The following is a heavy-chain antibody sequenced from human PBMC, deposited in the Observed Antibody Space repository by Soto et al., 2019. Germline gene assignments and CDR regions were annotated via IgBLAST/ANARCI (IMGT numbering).Heavy chain of an antibody. Sequence: ASVKVSCKVSGYTLTELSMHRVRQAPGKGLEWMGGLDPEDGETIYAQKFQGRVTMTEDTSTDTAYMELSSLRSEDTAVYYCATDSRWLGYNWFDPWGQGTLVTVSS. D-gene: IGHD6-19*01. J-gene: IGHJ5*02. CDR3: ATDSRWLGYNWFDP. V-gene: IGHV1-24*01. CDR2: LDPEDGET. CDR1: GYTLTELS.